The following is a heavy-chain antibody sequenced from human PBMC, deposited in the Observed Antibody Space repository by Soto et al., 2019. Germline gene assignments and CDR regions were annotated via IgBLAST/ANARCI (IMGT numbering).Heavy chain of an antibody. Sequence: QVQLVESGGGVVQPGRSLRLSCAAAGFTFSSYAMHWVRQAPGKGLEGVAVISYDGSNKYYADSVKGRFTISRDNSKNTLYLQMNSLRAEDTAVYYCATIGYCSGGSCYGVDAFDLWGQGTMVTVSS. CDR2: ISYDGSNK. V-gene: IGHV3-30-3*01. D-gene: IGHD2-15*01. CDR3: ATIGYCSGGSCYGVDAFDL. J-gene: IGHJ3*01. CDR1: GFTFSSYA.